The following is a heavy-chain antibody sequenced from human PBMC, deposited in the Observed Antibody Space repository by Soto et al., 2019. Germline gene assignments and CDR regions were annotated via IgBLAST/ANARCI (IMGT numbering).Heavy chain of an antibody. CDR3: TRDFYCSGGSSRYGMDX. CDR1: GFTFGDYA. Sequence: LRLCCTAYGFTFGDYAMSWFRQAPGKGLEWIVFIRSKAYGGTTEYAASVKGRLTISRDDSKSIAYLQMNSLKTEDTAVYYCTRDFYCSGGSSRYGMDXWGQGTTVTVS. J-gene: IGHJ6*02. CDR2: IRSKAYGGTT. V-gene: IGHV3-49*03. D-gene: IGHD2-15*01.